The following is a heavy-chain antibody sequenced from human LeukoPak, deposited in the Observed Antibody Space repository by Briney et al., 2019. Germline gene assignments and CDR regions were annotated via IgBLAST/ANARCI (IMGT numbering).Heavy chain of an antibody. CDR2: ISGSGDGT. CDR1: GFTFSGYA. J-gene: IGHJ4*02. D-gene: IGHD3-10*01. V-gene: IGHV3-23*01. Sequence: PGGSLRLSCAASGFTFSGYAMSWVRQAPGKGLEWVSAISGSGDGTYYADSVKGRFTISRDNSKNTLFLQMNSLRAEDTAVYHCAKAGVLTLVRGVIVDYWGQGTLVTVSS. CDR3: AKAGVLTLVRGVIVDY.